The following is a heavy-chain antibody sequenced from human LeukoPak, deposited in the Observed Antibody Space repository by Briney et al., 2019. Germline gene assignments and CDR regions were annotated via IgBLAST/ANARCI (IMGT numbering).Heavy chain of an antibody. V-gene: IGHV1-18*01. CDR3: ARGSMVDPFDY. D-gene: IGHD4/OR15-4a*01. CDR2: ISAYNGNT. CDR1: GYTFTSYG. Sequence: ASVTVSCKASGYTFTSYGLSWVRQAPGQGLEWVGWISAYNGNTNYAQKLQGRVTMTTDTSTRPAYMELRSLRSDDTAVYYCARGSMVDPFDYWGQGTTVTVSS. J-gene: IGHJ4*03.